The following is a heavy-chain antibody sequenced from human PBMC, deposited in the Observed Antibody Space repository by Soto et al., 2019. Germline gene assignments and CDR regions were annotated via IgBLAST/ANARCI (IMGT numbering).Heavy chain of an antibody. CDR2: IDPSDAYT. D-gene: IGHD5-18*01. CDR3: ARHEGRGYSYDYRSPGYSWFDP. J-gene: IGHJ5*02. Sequence: PGESLKISCKASGYSFTGYWISWVRQTPGKGLEWMGRIDPSDAYTNYSPAFQGHVTFSVDKSIFTAYLQWSSLEASDTAIYYCARHEGRGYSYDYRSPGYSWFDPWGQGTLVTVSS. CDR1: GYSFTGYW. V-gene: IGHV5-10-1*01.